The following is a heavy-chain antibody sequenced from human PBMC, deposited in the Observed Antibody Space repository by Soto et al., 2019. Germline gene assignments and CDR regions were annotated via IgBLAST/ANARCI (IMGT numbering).Heavy chain of an antibody. CDR2: ISTGSTNI. CDR3: ARGVRTDYYQYYGMDV. J-gene: IGHJ6*02. CDR1: GFTFSLHS. Sequence: GGSLRLSCSASGFTFSLHSMSWVRQAPGKGLEWVSYISTGSTNIHYADSVKGRFTISRDSASSSLYLQMNSLRGDDTAVYYCARGVRTDYYQYYGMDVWGQGTTVTVSS. D-gene: IGHD3-9*01. V-gene: IGHV3-48*01.